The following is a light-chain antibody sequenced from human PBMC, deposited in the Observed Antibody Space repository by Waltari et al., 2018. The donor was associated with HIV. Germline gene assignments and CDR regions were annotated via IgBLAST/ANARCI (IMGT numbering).Light chain of an antibody. CDR3: GTWDSSLSAGV. CDR1: RPNIGTNY. Sequence: QSVLTPPPSVSAAPGPKVTISCAGCRPNIGTNYVSWYQQLPETAPKLLIYENNKRPSGIPDRFSGSKSGTSATLGITGLQTGDEADYYCGTWDSSLSAGVFGGGTKLTVL. CDR2: ENN. J-gene: IGLJ2*01. V-gene: IGLV1-51*02.